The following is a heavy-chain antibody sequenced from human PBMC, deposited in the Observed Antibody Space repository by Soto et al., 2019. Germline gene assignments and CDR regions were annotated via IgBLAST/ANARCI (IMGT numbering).Heavy chain of an antibody. CDR1: GFSLSTSGVG. V-gene: IGHV2-5*02. D-gene: IGHD6-19*01. CDR3: AHRRGSDWSFDY. CDR2: IYWDDDK. J-gene: IGHJ4*02. Sequence: QITLKESGPTLVKPTQTLTLTCTFSGFSLSTSGVGVGWIRQPPGKALEWLALIYWDDDKRYSPSLKSRLTITKDTSKNQVVLTMTNMDPADTATYSCAHRRGSDWSFDYWGQGTLVTVSS.